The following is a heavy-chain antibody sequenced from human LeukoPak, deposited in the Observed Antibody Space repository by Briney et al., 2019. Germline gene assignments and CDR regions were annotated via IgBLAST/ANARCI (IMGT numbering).Heavy chain of an antibody. D-gene: IGHD4-23*01. Sequence: GASVKVSCKASGYTFTSYAISWVRQAPGQGLEWMGRIIPILGIANYAQKFQGRVTITADKSTSTAYMELSSLRSEDTAVYYCARDLGGGKSLGGDYWGQGTLVTVSS. CDR3: ARDLGGGKSLGGDY. J-gene: IGHJ4*02. CDR2: IIPILGIA. V-gene: IGHV1-69*04. CDR1: GYTFTSYA.